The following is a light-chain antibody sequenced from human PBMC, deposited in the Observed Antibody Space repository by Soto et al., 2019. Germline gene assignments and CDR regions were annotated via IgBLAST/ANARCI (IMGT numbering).Light chain of an antibody. CDR3: VAWDDNLDAHV. Sequence: QPALTQPPSASGTPGQRVTITCFGDSSNMGTNTVGWYQQLPGAAPKVLIYVNDKRPSGVPDRFSGSNSGTSASLTISGLQSEDEADYYCVAWDDNLDAHVFGTGTKVTVL. J-gene: IGLJ1*01. CDR2: VND. V-gene: IGLV1-44*01. CDR1: SSNMGTNT.